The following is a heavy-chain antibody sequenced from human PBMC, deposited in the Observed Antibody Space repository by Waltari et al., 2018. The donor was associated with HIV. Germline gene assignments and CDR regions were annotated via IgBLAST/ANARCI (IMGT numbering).Heavy chain of an antibody. CDR2: INQAGTER. Sequence: VQLVESGGGWVQPGGSLTLTCEASGFTFTFYWLSWVRQAPGKGLGWVANINQAGTERHYVDSVRGRFTISRDNGKTSLFLQMNSLSVEDTAVYYCATTHGSGDYDNDFDYWGQGTLV. CDR3: ATTHGSGDYDNDFDY. CDR1: GFTFTFYW. V-gene: IGHV3-7*01. D-gene: IGHD3-10*01. J-gene: IGHJ4*02.